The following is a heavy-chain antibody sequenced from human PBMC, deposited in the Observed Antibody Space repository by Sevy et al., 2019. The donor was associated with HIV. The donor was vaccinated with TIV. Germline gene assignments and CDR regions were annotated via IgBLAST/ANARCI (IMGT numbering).Heavy chain of an antibody. V-gene: IGHV4-30-2*01. J-gene: IGHJ4*02. CDR3: ARALYDFWSGYYQPTFDY. CDR1: GGSLSRGGYS. Sequence: SETLSLTCAVSGGSLSRGGYSWSWIRQPPGKGLEWIGYIYHSGSTYYNPSLKSRVTISVDRSKNQFSLKLSSVTAADTAVYYCARALYDFWSGYYQPTFDYWGQGTLVTVSS. CDR2: IYHSGST. D-gene: IGHD3-3*01.